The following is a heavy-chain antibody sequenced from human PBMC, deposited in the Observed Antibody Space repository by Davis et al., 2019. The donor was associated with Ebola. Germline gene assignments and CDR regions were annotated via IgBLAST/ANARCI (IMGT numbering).Heavy chain of an antibody. CDR1: GSSISRGYY. D-gene: IGHD1-14*01. CDR2: IYYSGST. J-gene: IGHJ4*02. V-gene: IGHV4-38-2*02. CDR3: ARDYVY. Sequence: SETLSLTCTVSGSSISRGYYWGWIRKPPGKGLEWIGSIYYSGSTYYNPSLKSRVTVSADTSKNQFSLRLKSVTAADTAMYYCARDYVYWGQGILVTVSS.